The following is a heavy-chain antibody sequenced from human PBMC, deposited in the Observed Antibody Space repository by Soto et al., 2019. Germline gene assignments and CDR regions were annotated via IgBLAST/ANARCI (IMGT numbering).Heavy chain of an antibody. CDR1: GFPLSSKP. Sequence: GGSLNPSFPPPGFPLSSKPMTWVRRAPGKGLEWVSAISGSGGSTYYADSVKGRFTISRDNSKNTLYLQMNSLRAEDTAVYYCARDRRQLVAIDYWGQGALVTVSS. CDR3: ARDRRQLVAIDY. CDR2: ISGSGGST. D-gene: IGHD1-1*01. V-gene: IGHV3-23*01. J-gene: IGHJ4*02.